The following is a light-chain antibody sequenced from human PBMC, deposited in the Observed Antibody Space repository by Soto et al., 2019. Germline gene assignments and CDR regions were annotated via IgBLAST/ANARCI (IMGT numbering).Light chain of an antibody. CDR3: QQLNGYQLA. J-gene: IGKJ4*01. V-gene: IGKV1-9*01. Sequence: DIQLTHPPSFLAAFVGDTVTITCRASQAMSTYLAWYQQKPGKVPKLLIRSASTLQIGVPPRFSGGGSGTKFTLAISTLQPDDSGIYYCQQLNGYQLAFGGGTNVEIK. CDR2: SAS. CDR1: QAMSTY.